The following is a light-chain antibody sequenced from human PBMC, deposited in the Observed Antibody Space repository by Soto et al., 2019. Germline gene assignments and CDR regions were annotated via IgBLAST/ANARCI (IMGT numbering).Light chain of an antibody. CDR1: QSISSW. CDR2: DAS. Sequence: DIQMTQSPSTLSASVGDRVTITCRASQSISSWLAWYQQKPGKAPKLLIYDASSLESGVPSRFSGSGSGTEFTLTMSSLQPDDFATYFCQQYNSYWTFGQGTKGEIK. CDR3: QQYNSYWT. V-gene: IGKV1-5*01. J-gene: IGKJ1*01.